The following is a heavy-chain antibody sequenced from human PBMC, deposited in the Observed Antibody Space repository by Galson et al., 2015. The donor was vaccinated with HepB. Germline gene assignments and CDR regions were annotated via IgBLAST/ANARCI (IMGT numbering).Heavy chain of an antibody. CDR3: ARSYSSSWFIYFQH. CDR1: GFIFSDYY. D-gene: IGHD6-13*01. J-gene: IGHJ1*01. Sequence: SLRLSCAASGFIFSDYYMSWIRQAPGKGLEWVSYISSSGASAYYADSVKGRFTISRDNAKNSLYLQMNSLRAEDTAVYYWARSYSSSWFIYFQHWGQGTLVTVSS. CDR2: ISSSGASA. V-gene: IGHV3-11*01.